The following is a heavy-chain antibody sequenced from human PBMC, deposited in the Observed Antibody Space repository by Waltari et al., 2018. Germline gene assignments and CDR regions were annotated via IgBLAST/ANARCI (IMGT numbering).Heavy chain of an antibody. Sequence: QLQLQESGPGLVKPSETLSLTCTVSGGSISSSSYYWGWIRQPPGKGLEWIGSIYYSGSTYYNPSLKSRVTISVDTSKNQFSLKLSSVTAADTAVYYCARGIYYDSSGIWGQGTMVIVSS. CDR3: ARGIYYDSSGI. V-gene: IGHV4-39*07. CDR2: IYYSGST. D-gene: IGHD3-22*01. J-gene: IGHJ3*02. CDR1: GGSISSSSYY.